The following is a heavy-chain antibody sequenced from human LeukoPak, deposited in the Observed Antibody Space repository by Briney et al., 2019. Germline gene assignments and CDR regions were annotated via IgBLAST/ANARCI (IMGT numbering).Heavy chain of an antibody. CDR2: ISGSGGST. D-gene: IGHD3/OR15-3a*01. CDR3: VREGPRGLAFDI. CDR1: GFTFSNAW. Sequence: GGSLRLFCAASGFTFSNAWMSWVRQAPGKGLEWVSGISGSGGSTFYADSVKGRFTISRDNSKNTLYLQMNGLRVEDTAVYYCVREGPRGLAFDIWGQGTMVTVSS. V-gene: IGHV3-23*01. J-gene: IGHJ3*02.